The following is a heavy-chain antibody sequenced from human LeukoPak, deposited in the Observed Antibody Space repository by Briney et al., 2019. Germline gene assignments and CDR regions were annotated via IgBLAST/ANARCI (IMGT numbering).Heavy chain of an antibody. CDR1: GFTFSSYS. J-gene: IGHJ4*02. CDR3: AKDLVRDYTGGVDY. Sequence: GSLRLSCAASGFTFSSYSMNWVRQAPGKGLEWVSYISSSSSTIYYADSVKGRFTISRDNSKNTLYLQMNSLRAEDTAVYYCAKDLVRDYTGGVDYWGQGTLVTVSS. V-gene: IGHV3-48*01. CDR2: ISSSSSTI. D-gene: IGHD3-16*01.